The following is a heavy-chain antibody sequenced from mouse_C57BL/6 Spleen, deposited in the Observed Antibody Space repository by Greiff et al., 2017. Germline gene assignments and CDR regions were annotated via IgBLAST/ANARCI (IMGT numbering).Heavy chain of an antibody. D-gene: IGHD4-1*01. CDR2: ICSGGST. CDR1: GFSFTSYG. CDR3: ATLTGTGAMDY. J-gene: IGHJ4*01. V-gene: IGHV2-2*01. Sequence: QVQLQESGPGLVQPSPTLSISCTVSGFSFTSYGVHWVRQSPGKGLEWLGVICSGGSTDYNAAFISRLGISTDNSKSQVFFKMNSLQADDTAIYYCATLTGTGAMDYWGQGTSVTVSS.